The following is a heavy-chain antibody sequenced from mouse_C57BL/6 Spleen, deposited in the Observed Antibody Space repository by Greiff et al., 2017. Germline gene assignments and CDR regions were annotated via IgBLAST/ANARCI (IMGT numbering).Heavy chain of an antibody. V-gene: IGHV1-52*01. J-gene: IGHJ1*03. Sequence: QVQLQQPGAELVRPGSSVKLSCKASGYTFTSYWMHWVKQRPIQGLEWIGNIDPSDSETHYNQKFKDKATLTVDKSSSTAYMQLSSLTSEDSAVYDCALSTTVVADWYFDDWGTGTTVTVSS. CDR3: ALSTTVVADWYFDD. D-gene: IGHD1-1*01. CDR2: IDPSDSET. CDR1: GYTFTSYW.